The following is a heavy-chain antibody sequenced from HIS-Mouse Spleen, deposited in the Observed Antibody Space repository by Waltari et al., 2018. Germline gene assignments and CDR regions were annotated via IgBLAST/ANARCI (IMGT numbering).Heavy chain of an antibody. J-gene: IGHJ4*02. CDR2: INPNSGGT. V-gene: IGHV1-2*02. D-gene: IGHD3-22*01. CDR3: AREPLQYYYDSSGYYYIRGGFDY. CDR1: GYTFTGYY. Sequence: QVQLVQSGAEVKKPGASVKVSCKASGYTFTGYYMHWVRPAPGQGLEWMGWINPNSGGTNYAQKFQGRVTMTRDTSISTAYMELSRLRSDDTAVYYCAREPLQYYYDSSGYYYIRGGFDYWGQGTLVTVSS.